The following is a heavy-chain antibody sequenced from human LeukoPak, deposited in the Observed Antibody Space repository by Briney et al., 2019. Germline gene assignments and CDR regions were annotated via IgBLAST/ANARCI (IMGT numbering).Heavy chain of an antibody. CDR2: IKDDGSEK. D-gene: IGHD6-19*01. V-gene: IGHV3-7*05. Sequence: PGGSLRLSCAASGFTLSTYWMSWVRQAPGKGPEWVANIKDDGSEKHYVDSVEGRFTISRDNARNLLYLQLNNLGTEDTAIYFYVIGNAGSGWLYWGQGTLVTVVS. CDR3: VIGNAGSGWLY. CDR1: GFTLSTYW. J-gene: IGHJ4*02.